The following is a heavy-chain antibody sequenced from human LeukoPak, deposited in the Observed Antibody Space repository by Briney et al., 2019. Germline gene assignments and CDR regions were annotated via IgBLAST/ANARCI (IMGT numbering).Heavy chain of an antibody. CDR2: IIPILGIA. Sequence: SVKVSCKASGGTFSSYAISWVRQAPGQGLEWMGRIIPILGIANYAQKFQGRVTITADKSTSTAYMELSSLRSEDTGVYYCARGGKGYYFDYWGQGTLVTVSS. J-gene: IGHJ4*02. V-gene: IGHV1-69*04. D-gene: IGHD3-16*01. CDR1: GGTFSSYA. CDR3: ARGGKGYYFDY.